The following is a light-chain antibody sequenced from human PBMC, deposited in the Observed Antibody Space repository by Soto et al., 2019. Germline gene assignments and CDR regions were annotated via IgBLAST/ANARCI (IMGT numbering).Light chain of an antibody. CDR2: DAS. V-gene: IGKV3-11*01. J-gene: IGKJ4*01. CDR1: QSVGSY. Sequence: EIVLIQSPATLSLSPGERATLSCRASQSVGSYLAWYQHKPGQAPRLLISDASNRATGIPARFSGSGSETDFTLTISSLEPDDSAVYYCQQRSNWPSLTFGGGTKVEIK. CDR3: QQRSNWPSLT.